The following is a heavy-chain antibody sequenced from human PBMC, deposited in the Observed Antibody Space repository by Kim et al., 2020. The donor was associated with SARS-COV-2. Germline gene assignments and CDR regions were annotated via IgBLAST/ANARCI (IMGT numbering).Heavy chain of an antibody. D-gene: IGHD6-19*01. V-gene: IGHV3-53*01. CDR2: IYSGGST. CDR1: GFTVSSNY. CDR3: ARDQGSSGWPYYYYYYGMDV. Sequence: GGSLRLSCAASGFTVSSNYMSWVRQAPGKGLEWVSVIYSGGSTYYADSVKGRFTISRDNSKNTLYLQMNSLRAEDTAVYYCARDQGSSGWPYYYYYYGMDVWGQGTTVTVSS. J-gene: IGHJ6*02.